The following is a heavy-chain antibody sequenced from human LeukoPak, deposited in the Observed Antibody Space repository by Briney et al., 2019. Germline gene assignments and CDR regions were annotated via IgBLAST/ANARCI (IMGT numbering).Heavy chain of an antibody. CDR1: AYDFTGYH. D-gene: IGHD5-24*01. CDR2: LNPNTGHA. V-gene: IGHV1-2*06. J-gene: IGHJ4*02. Sequence: ASVTVSCKVVAYDFTGYHIHWVRPAPGQGPEWMGRLNPNTGHAVYAFKFQGRVTITRDTSSSTAYMEVTRLTSDDTALYYCAKDRDGADRIILWGQGTLVTVSS. CDR3: AKDRDGADRIIL.